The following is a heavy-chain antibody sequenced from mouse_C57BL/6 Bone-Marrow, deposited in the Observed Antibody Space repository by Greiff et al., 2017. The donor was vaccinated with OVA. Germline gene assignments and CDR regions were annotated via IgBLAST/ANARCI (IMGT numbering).Heavy chain of an antibody. CDR2: INPSSGYT. CDR1: GYTFTSYT. CDR3: ARWNWDGAY. D-gene: IGHD4-1*01. J-gene: IGHJ3*01. Sequence: VKLMESGAELARPGASVKMSCKASGYTFTSYTMHWVKQRPGQGLEWIGYINPSSGYTKYNQKFKDKATLTADKSSSTAYMQLSSLTSEDSAVYYCARWNWDGAYWGQGTLVTVSA. V-gene: IGHV1-4*01.